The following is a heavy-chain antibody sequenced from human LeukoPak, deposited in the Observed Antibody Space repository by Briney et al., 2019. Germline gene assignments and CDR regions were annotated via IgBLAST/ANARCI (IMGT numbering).Heavy chain of an antibody. CDR3: ARGLTEVGD. CDR1: GFNFSNYG. Sequence: GGSLRLSCAASGFNFSNYGMHWVRQAPGKGLEWVAIIWYDGSNTYYADSVKGRFTISRDNSKNTLYLQMNSLRAEDTAVYYCARGLTEVGDWGQGTLVTVPS. CDR2: IWYDGSNT. D-gene: IGHD1-14*01. V-gene: IGHV3-33*01. J-gene: IGHJ4*02.